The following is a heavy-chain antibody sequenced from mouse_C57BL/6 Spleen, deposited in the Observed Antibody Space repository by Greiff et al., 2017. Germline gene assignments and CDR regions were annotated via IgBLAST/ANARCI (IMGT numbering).Heavy chain of an antibody. V-gene: IGHV2-2*01. J-gene: IGHJ2*01. Sequence: VQLQQSGPGLVQPSQSLSITCTVSGFSLTSYGVHWVRQSPGKGLEWLGVIWSGGSTAYNAAFISRLSISKDNSKSQVFFKMNSLQADDTAIYYCARNDYGGGYFDYWGQGTTLTVSS. CDR2: IWSGGST. D-gene: IGHD2-4*01. CDR3: ARNDYGGGYFDY. CDR1: GFSLTSYG.